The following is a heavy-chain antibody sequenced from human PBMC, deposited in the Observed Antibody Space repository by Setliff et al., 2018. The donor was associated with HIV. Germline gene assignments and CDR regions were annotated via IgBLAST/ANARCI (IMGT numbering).Heavy chain of an antibody. CDR2: INKDGSQT. Sequence: GGSLRLSCATSGFTFSSYWMSWVRQAPGKGLEWVANINKDGSQTYYVDSVKGRFTISRDTAKNSLFLQMNSLRAEDTAVYYCARVVGVAPYYYMDVWGKGTTVTVSS. CDR1: GFTFSSYW. CDR3: ARVVGVAPYYYMDV. V-gene: IGHV3-7*01. D-gene: IGHD2-15*01. J-gene: IGHJ6*03.